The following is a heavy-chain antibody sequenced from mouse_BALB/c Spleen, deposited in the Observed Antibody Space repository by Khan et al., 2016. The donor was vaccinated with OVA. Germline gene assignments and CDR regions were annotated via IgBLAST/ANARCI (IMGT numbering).Heavy chain of an antibody. CDR1: GFTFSSYS. CDR2: ISSGGDYT. D-gene: IGHD4-1*01. Sequence: EVQLEESGGDLVKPGGSLTLSCAASGFTFSSYSMSWVRQTPEKRLEWVASISSGGDYTYYPDIVKGRFTISRDNAKNTLYLEMSSLKSEDTAMYCCASHLTGSLAYWGQGTLVTVSA. V-gene: IGHV5-6*01. CDR3: ASHLTGSLAY. J-gene: IGHJ3*01.